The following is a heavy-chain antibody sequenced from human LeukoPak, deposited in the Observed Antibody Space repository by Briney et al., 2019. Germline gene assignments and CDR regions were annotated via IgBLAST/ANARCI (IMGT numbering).Heavy chain of an antibody. Sequence: ASVKVSCKASGYTFTGYYMHWVRQAPGQGLEWMGRINPNSGGTNYAQKFQGRVTMTRDTSISTAYMELSRLRSDDTAVYYCTIMGFSEWLLSPDYYMDVWGKGTTVTVSS. D-gene: IGHD3-3*01. V-gene: IGHV1-2*06. CDR1: GYTFTGYY. J-gene: IGHJ6*03. CDR2: INPNSGGT. CDR3: TIMGFSEWLLSPDYYMDV.